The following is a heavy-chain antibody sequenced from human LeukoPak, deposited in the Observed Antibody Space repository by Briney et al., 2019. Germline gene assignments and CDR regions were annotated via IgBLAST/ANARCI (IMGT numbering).Heavy chain of an antibody. CDR2: ICYDGSNK. CDR1: GLTFSTYG. V-gene: IGHV3-33*01. CDR3: ATTLRGGCSSTTCYYFEY. Sequence: GGSLRLSCAASGLTFSTYGMHWVRQAPGKGLDWVAVICYDGSNKFYAASVKGRFTISRANSQNTLYLQMNSMRAADTGVYYCATTLRGGCSSTTCYYFEYWGQGTLVTVSS. J-gene: IGHJ4*02. D-gene: IGHD2-2*01.